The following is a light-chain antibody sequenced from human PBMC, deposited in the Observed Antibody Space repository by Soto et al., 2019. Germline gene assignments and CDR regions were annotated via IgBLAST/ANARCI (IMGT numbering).Light chain of an antibody. CDR2: ASS. CDR3: HKHTNVLT. Sequence: DIQMTQSPSSLSASVGDRVTVTCRASQGISNYLAWYQQIPGKVPKLLISASSTLQAGVPSRFSGSGSGTHFTLTISSLQAEDVANYNCHKHTNVLTFGGGTKVEIK. V-gene: IGKV1-27*01. CDR1: QGISNY. J-gene: IGKJ4*01.